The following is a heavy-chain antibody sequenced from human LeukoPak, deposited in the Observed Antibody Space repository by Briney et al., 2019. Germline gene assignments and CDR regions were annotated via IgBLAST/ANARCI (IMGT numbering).Heavy chain of an antibody. V-gene: IGHV3-43*02. CDR2: ISGDGGST. CDR1: GFTFDDYA. J-gene: IGHJ4*02. Sequence: GGSLRLSCAASGFTFDDYAMHWVRQAPGKGLEWVSLISGDGGSTYYADSVKGRFTTSRDNSKNSLYLQMNSLRTEDTALYYCAKDMYDSSGYLFDYWGQGTLVTVSS. D-gene: IGHD3-22*01. CDR3: AKDMYDSSGYLFDY.